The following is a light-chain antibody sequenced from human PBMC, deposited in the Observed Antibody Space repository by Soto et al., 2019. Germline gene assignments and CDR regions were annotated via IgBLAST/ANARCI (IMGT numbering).Light chain of an antibody. CDR2: KAS. J-gene: IGKJ4*02. CDR1: QSINNL. V-gene: IGKV1-5*03. Sequence: DIQMTQSPSTLSASVGDRVTITCRASQSINNLLAWYQQKPGKAPKLLIYKASSLESGLPSRFSGNGSGTEFTLTISSLQPDDFATYYCQQYSSYSPFGGGTKVEIK. CDR3: QQYSSYSP.